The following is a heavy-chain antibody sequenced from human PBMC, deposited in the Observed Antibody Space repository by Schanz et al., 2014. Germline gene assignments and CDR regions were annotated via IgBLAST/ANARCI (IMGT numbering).Heavy chain of an antibody. D-gene: IGHD2-21*01. Sequence: QVQLPESGPRLVKPSQTLSLTCTVSGGSIDVSGYYWSWIRQQPGKALERIGYIYHSGNTYSKPSLQSRLSMSVDTAKTQFSLSLSSATAADTAVYYCARAVGGNSALEWFDPWGQGTLVTVSS. V-gene: IGHV4-31*03. J-gene: IGHJ5*02. CDR3: ARAVGGNSALEWFDP. CDR2: IYHSGNT. CDR1: GGSIDVSGYY.